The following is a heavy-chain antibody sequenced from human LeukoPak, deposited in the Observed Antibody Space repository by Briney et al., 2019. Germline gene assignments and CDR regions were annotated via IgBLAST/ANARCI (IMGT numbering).Heavy chain of an antibody. CDR3: ARDRGGWFDP. V-gene: IGHV3-30-3*01. Sequence: GRSLRLSCAASGFTFSSYAMHWVRQAPGKGLEWVAVISYDGSNKCYADSVKGRFTISRDNSKNTLYLQMNSLRAEDTAVYYCARDRGGWFDPWGQGTLVTVSS. D-gene: IGHD3-16*01. CDR1: GFTFSSYA. CDR2: ISYDGSNK. J-gene: IGHJ5*02.